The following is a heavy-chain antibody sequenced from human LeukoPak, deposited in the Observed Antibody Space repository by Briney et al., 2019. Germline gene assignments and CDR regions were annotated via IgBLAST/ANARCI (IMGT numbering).Heavy chain of an antibody. D-gene: IGHD6-13*01. CDR3: ARDLAAAGIFDY. CDR2: IWYDGSNK. J-gene: IGHJ4*02. Sequence: GRSLRLSCAASGFTFSSYGMHWVRQAPGKGLEWVAVIWYDGSNKYYADSVKGRFTISRDNSKNTLYLQMNSLRAEDTAVYYCARDLAAAGIFDYWGQGTLVTVSS. CDR1: GFTFSSYG. V-gene: IGHV3-33*01.